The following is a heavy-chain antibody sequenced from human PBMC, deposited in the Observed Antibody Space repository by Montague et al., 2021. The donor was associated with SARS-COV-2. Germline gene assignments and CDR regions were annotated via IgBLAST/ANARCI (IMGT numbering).Heavy chain of an antibody. CDR3: VRAARRDSTNAHLYNDKGMDF. V-gene: IGHV4-59*01. J-gene: IGHJ6*02. D-gene: IGHD1-1*01. CDR2: VYYSGRS. CDR1: GDSISTSY. Sequence: SETLSLTCTVSGDSISTSYWAWIRQPPGKGLEWIGYVYYSGRSSYNSSLKSRVTISVDTSKNQFSLNLRSVTAADTAVYFCVRAARRDSTNAHLYNDKGMDFWGQGTPVTVSS.